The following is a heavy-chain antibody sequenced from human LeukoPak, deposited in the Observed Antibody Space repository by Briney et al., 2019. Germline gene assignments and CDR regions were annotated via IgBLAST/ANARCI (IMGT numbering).Heavy chain of an antibody. D-gene: IGHD3-10*01. CDR2: ISPGGGTT. CDR3: ACYYGSGSYYKGDY. Sequence: PGGSLRLSCAVSGFAFGSEAMSWVRQSPARGLEWVASISPGGGTTYYADYVKGRFIISRDNSNNTLFVQMNSLRAEDTAVYYCACYYGSGSYYKGDYWGQGTLVTVSS. J-gene: IGHJ4*02. CDR1: GFAFGSEA. V-gene: IGHV3-23*01.